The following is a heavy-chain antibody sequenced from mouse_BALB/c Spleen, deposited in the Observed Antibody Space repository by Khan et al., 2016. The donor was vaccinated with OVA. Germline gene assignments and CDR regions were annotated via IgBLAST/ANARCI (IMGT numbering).Heavy chain of an antibody. V-gene: IGHV3-2*02. CDR3: ARSVTITTVVATDFDY. D-gene: IGHD1-1*01. Sequence: EVQLQESGPGLVKPSQSLSLTCTVTGYSITSDYAWNWIRQFPGNKLEWMGYISYSGRTSYNPSLKSRISITRDTSKNPFFLQLKSVTTEDTATYYCARSVTITTVVATDFDYWGQGTTLTVSS. CDR1: GYSITSDYA. CDR2: ISYSGRT. J-gene: IGHJ2*01.